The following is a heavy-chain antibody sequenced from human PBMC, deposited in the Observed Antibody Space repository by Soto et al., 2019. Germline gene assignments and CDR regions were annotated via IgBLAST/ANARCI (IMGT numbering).Heavy chain of an antibody. Sequence: SVKVXCKASGGTFXSYTISWVRQVPGQGLEWMGRIIPILGIANYAQKFQGRVTITADKSTSTAYMELSSLRSEDTAVYYCAREEYCYGSGPFFDYWGQGTLVTVSS. V-gene: IGHV1-69*04. CDR2: IIPILGIA. D-gene: IGHD3-10*01. J-gene: IGHJ4*02. CDR1: GGTFXSYT. CDR3: AREEYCYGSGPFFDY.